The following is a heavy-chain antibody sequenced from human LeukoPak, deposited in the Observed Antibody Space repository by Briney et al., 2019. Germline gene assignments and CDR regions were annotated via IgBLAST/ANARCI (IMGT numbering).Heavy chain of an antibody. V-gene: IGHV3-30*04. CDR3: AHLLWFGEPWGRFDY. CDR2: ISYDGSNK. D-gene: IGHD3-10*01. J-gene: IGHJ4*02. CDR1: GFTFSSYA. Sequence: GRSLRLSCAASGFTFSSYAMHWVRQAPGKGLEWVAVISYDGSNKYYADSVKGRFTISRDNSKNTLYLQMNSLRAEDTAVYYCAHLLWFGEPWGRFDYWGQGTLVTVSS.